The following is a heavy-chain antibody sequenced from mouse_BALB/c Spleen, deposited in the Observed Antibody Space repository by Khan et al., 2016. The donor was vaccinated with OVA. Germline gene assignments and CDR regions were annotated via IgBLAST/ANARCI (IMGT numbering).Heavy chain of an antibody. Sequence: VQLKQSGPELMKPGASVKISCKASGYSFTTYYMHWVKQSHGKSLEWIGYINPFNGGNDYNQKFKGKTTLTVDKSSSTAYMHLSSLTSEDSAVYYCDSGTFDYWGQGTLVTVSA. V-gene: IGHV1-34*01. CDR3: DSGTFDY. CDR1: GYSFTTYY. D-gene: IGHD3-3*01. J-gene: IGHJ3*01. CDR2: INPFNGGN.